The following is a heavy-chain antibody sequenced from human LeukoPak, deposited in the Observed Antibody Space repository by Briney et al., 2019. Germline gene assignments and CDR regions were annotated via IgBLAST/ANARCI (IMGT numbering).Heavy chain of an antibody. D-gene: IGHD6-6*01. J-gene: IGHJ4*02. V-gene: IGHV1-69*02. Sequence: ASVKVSCKASGGTFNSYTISWVRQAPGQGDEGMGRIIPILGIANYAQKFQGRVTINADKYTSTAYMELSSLRSEDTAVYYCARARGSSSSDYWGQGTLVTVSS. CDR1: GGTFNSYT. CDR2: IIPILGIA. CDR3: ARARGSSSSDY.